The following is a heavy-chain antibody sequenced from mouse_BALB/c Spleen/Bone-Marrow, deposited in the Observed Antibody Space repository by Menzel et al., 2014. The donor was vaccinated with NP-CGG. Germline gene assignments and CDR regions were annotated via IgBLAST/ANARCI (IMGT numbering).Heavy chain of an antibody. CDR2: ISDGGSYT. Sequence: EVQGVESGGGLVKPGGSLKLSCAASGFTFSDYYMYWVRQTPEKRLEWVATISDGGSYTYYPDSVKGRFTISRDNAKNSLHLQMSSLKSEDTAMYYCARVSYDYFDYWGQGTTLTVSS. D-gene: IGHD2-4*01. CDR1: GFTFSDYY. CDR3: ARVSYDYFDY. V-gene: IGHV5-4*02. J-gene: IGHJ2*01.